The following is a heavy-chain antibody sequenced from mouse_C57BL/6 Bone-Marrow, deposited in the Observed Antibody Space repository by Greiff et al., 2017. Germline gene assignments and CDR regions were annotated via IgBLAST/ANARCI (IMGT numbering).Heavy chain of an antibody. V-gene: IGHV1-55*01. CDR3: ATEALHSVISPWYFDG. CDR2: IYPGSGST. Sequence: QVQLQQSGAELVKPGASVKMSCKASGYTFTSYWITWVKQRPGQGLEWIGDIYPGSGSTNYNEKFKSKATLTVDTSSSTAYMQLSSLTSEDSAVXYCATEALHSVISPWYFDGGGTGTTVTVSS. J-gene: IGHJ1*03. CDR1: GYTFTSYW. D-gene: IGHD1-1*01.